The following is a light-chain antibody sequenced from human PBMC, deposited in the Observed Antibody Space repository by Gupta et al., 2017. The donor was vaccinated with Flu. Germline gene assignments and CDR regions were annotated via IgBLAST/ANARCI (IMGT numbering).Light chain of an antibody. J-gene: IGKJ4*01. Sequence: DIQLTQSPSFLSASIGDRVTITCRASQGITSHLAWYQQKPGKAPKLLIYAASTLQGGVPSRFGGSGSGTEFTLTISSLQPEDFATYYFQHLYSYPLAFGGGTKVEIK. CDR2: AAS. V-gene: IGKV1-9*01. CDR1: QGITSH. CDR3: QHLYSYPLA.